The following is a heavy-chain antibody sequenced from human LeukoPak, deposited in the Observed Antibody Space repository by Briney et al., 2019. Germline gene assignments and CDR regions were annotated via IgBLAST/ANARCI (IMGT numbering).Heavy chain of an antibody. CDR1: GFTFSRNW. J-gene: IGHJ4*02. CDR3: VRVLIVGSRSIFEH. CDR2: IKQDGSEK. Sequence: GGSLRLSCAASGFTFSRNWMSWVRQAPGKGLEWVANIKQDGSEKYYVDSVKGRVTISRDNAKNSLYLQMNSLRADDTAVYYCVRVLIVGSRSIFEHWGQGTLVTVSS. V-gene: IGHV3-7*01. D-gene: IGHD2-21*01.